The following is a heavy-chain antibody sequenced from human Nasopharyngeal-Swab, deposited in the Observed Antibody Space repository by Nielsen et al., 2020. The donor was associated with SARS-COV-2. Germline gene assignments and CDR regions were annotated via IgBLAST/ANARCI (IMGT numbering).Heavy chain of an antibody. CDR3: ARASSSKTTCHWECAFDP. CDR1: GFTFSDYD. J-gene: IGHJ5*02. Sequence: GGSLRLYCAASGFTFSDYDMHWVRQVTGKGLEWVSAIGTLGDTYYPGSVKGRFTISRENAKNSVYLQMNSLRAEDTAVYYCARASSSKTTCHWECAFDPRGQGTLVTVSS. CDR2: IGTLGDT. V-gene: IGHV3-13*01. D-gene: IGHD1-26*01.